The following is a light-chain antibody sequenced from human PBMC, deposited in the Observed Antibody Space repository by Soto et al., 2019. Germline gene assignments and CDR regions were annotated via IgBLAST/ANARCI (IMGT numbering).Light chain of an antibody. CDR2: SVS. CDR1: QRVYNW. V-gene: IGKV1-5*01. CDR3: QQYNSYLS. J-gene: IGKJ3*01. Sequence: IEMTQYPSTVSASVGARVTITCRASQRVYNWLAWYQQKPGKAPKLLISSVSTLESGVPSRFSDSGSGTEFTLAISSLQPEDLGTYYCQQYNSYLSFGPGTKVEI.